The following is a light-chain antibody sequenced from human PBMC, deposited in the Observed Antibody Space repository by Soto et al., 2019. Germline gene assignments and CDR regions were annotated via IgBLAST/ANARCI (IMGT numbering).Light chain of an antibody. CDR1: SSNIGSNY. CDR3: AAWDDSLRGWV. CDR2: RNN. V-gene: IGLV1-47*01. Sequence: QAVVTQPPSASGTPGQRVTISCSGSSSNIGSNYVYWYQQLPGTAPKLLIYRNNQRPSGVPDRFSGSKFGTSASLAISGLRSEDEADYYCAAWDDSLRGWVFGGGTKLTVL. J-gene: IGLJ3*02.